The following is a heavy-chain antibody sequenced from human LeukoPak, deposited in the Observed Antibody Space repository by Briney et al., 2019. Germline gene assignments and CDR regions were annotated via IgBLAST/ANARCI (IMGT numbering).Heavy chain of an antibody. V-gene: IGHV3-23*01. CDR1: GFTFSSYA. CDR3: AKGGSSGDY. D-gene: IGHD6-19*01. Sequence: GGSLRLSCAASGFTFSSYAMTWVRQAPGKGLEWVPSITGSDGSTYYADSVKGRFTISRDNSKNTVYLEMNSLKAEDTAVYYCAKGGSSGDYWGQGTLVTVSS. J-gene: IGHJ4*02. CDR2: ITGSDGST.